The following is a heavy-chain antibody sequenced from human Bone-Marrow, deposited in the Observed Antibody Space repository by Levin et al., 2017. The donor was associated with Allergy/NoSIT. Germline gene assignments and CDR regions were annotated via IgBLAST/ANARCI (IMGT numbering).Heavy chain of an antibody. Sequence: LSLTCVASGVSFRSSWMTWVRQAPGKGLEWVANIKQDGSEKYYVDSVKGRFTISRDNAQESLYLQMDSLRAEDTAVYYCARDCRATIFASYYYIDVWGKGTRVTVSS. CDR3: ARDCRATIFASYYYIDV. D-gene: IGHD3-3*01. J-gene: IGHJ6*03. CDR1: GVSFRSSW. V-gene: IGHV3-7*01. CDR2: IKQDGSEK.